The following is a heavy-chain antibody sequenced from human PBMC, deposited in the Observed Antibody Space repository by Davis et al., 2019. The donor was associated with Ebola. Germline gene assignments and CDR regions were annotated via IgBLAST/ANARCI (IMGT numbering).Heavy chain of an antibody. J-gene: IGHJ6*02. D-gene: IGHD3-3*01. CDR2: IYYSGST. V-gene: IGHV4-39*01. Sequence: MPSETLSLTCTVSGGSISSSSYYWGWIRQPPGKGLEWIGSIYYSGSTYYNPSLKSRVTISVDTSKNQFSLKLSSVTAADTAVYYCARIRITIFGVVIMKADGMDVWGQGTTVTVSS. CDR3: ARIRITIFGVVIMKADGMDV. CDR1: GGSISSSSYY.